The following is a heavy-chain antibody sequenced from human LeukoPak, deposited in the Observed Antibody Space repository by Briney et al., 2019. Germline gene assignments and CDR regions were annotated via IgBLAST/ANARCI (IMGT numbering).Heavy chain of an antibody. CDR2: IYYSGST. Sequence: PSETLSLTCTVSGGSISSYYWSWIRQPPGKGLDWIGYIYYSGSTNYNPSLKSRVTISVDTSKNQFSLKLSSVTAADTAVYYCARDGGRWLRLHYFDYWGQGTLVTVSS. D-gene: IGHD5-12*01. CDR1: GGSISSYY. CDR3: ARDGGRWLRLHYFDY. J-gene: IGHJ4*02. V-gene: IGHV4-59*01.